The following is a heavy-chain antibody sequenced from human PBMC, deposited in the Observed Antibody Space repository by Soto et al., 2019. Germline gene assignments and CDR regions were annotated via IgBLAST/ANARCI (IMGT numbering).Heavy chain of an antibody. V-gene: IGHV4-34*01. CDR2: INHSGST. Sequence: SETLSLTCAVYGGSFSGYYWSWIRQPPGKGLEWIGEINHSGSTNYNPSLKSRVTISVDTSKNQFSLKLSSVTAADTAVYYCARRYCSGGSCYPFDYWGQGTLVTVSS. D-gene: IGHD2-15*01. CDR3: ARRYCSGGSCYPFDY. CDR1: GGSFSGYY. J-gene: IGHJ4*02.